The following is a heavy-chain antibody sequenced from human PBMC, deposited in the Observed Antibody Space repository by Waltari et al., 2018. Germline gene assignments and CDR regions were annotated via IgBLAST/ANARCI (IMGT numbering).Heavy chain of an antibody. CDR3: ARSVVPIPGES. CDR1: GFIFANYW. V-gene: IGHV3-7*03. CDR2: IKGDESEK. Sequence: EVQLVASGGGLVEPGGSLGRSCPASGFIFANYWMSWVAQAPGKGPEWLANIKGDESEKYYGGSARGRFTISRDNARSLVHLEMNSLRAEDTAVYHCARSVVPIPGESWGQGTLVVVSS. J-gene: IGHJ4*02. D-gene: IGHD2-21*01.